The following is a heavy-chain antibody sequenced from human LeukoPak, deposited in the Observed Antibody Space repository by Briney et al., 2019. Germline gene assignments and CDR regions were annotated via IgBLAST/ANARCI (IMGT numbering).Heavy chain of an antibody. J-gene: IGHJ4*02. CDR3: TRDRIGGGSYPLDY. V-gene: IGHV3-74*01. D-gene: IGHD1-26*01. CDR1: GFTFRSYE. Sequence: PGGSLRLSCAASGFTFRSYEMNWVRQAPGKGLVWVSRIHSDGSSTTYADSVKSRFTISRDNAKNTLYLQMNSLRAEDTAVYYCTRDRIGGGSYPLDYWGQGTLVTVSS. CDR2: IHSDGSST.